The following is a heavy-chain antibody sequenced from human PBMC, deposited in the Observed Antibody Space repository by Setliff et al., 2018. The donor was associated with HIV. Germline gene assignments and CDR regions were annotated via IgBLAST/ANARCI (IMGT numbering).Heavy chain of an antibody. CDR1: GASINSHY. CDR3: ARHRCATCVFDY. J-gene: IGHJ4*02. Sequence: SETLSLTCTVSGASINSHYYSWIRQPPGKGLEWIGYIYNSDFTTYNPSLKSRLTISMDTSKNQFSLKLSSVTAADTALYYCARHRCATCVFDYWGQGTLVTVSS. CDR2: IYNSDFT. V-gene: IGHV4-59*08.